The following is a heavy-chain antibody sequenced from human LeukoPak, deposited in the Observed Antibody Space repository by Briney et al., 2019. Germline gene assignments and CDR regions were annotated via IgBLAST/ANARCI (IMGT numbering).Heavy chain of an antibody. V-gene: IGHV3-7*01. Sequence: GGSLRLSCAASGFTFSSYWMSWVRQAPGKGLEWVANIKQDGSGKYYVDSVKGRFTISRDNAKNSLYLQMNSLRAEDTAVYYCARGARIALGYCSGGSCYPWDYWGQGTLVTVSS. CDR3: ARGARIALGYCSGGSCYPWDY. CDR2: IKQDGSGK. CDR1: GFTFSSYW. D-gene: IGHD2-15*01. J-gene: IGHJ4*02.